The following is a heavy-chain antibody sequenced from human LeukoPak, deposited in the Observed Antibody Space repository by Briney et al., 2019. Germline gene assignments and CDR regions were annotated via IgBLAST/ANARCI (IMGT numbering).Heavy chain of an antibody. CDR3: ARNRGVDY. CDR2: INQDGSEK. J-gene: IGHJ4*02. Sequence: GGSLRLSCAASGFTLSNYWMNWVRQAPGKGLEWVANINQDGSEKYYVDSVKGRFTISRDITKNSVYLQMNSLRVEDTAVYYCARNRGVDYWGQGTLVTVSS. CDR1: GFTLSNYW. V-gene: IGHV3-7*05. D-gene: IGHD2/OR15-2a*01.